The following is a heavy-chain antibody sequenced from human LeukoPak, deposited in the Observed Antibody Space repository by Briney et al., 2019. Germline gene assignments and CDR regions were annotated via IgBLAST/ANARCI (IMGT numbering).Heavy chain of an antibody. CDR3: AKTAHILYWFDY. CDR2: ISSSGSTI. V-gene: IGHV3-11*01. CDR1: GFTFSDYY. Sequence: GGSLRLSCAASGFTFSDYYMSWIRQAPGKGLEWVSYISSSGSTIYYADSVKGRFTISRDNSKNTLYLQMNSLRAEDTAVYYCAKTAHILYWFDYWGQGTLVTVSS. D-gene: IGHD2-8*02. J-gene: IGHJ4*02.